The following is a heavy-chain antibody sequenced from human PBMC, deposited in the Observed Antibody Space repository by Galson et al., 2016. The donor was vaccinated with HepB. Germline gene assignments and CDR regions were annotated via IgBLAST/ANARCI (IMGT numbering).Heavy chain of an antibody. J-gene: IGHJ4*02. CDR1: GYTFTSYW. V-gene: IGHV5-51*01. CDR2: IYPSDSDT. CDR3: ARQFKSGWYGFGDS. Sequence: QSGAEVKNPGESLKISCKVSGYTFTSYWIGWVRQMPGKGLEWMGIIYPSDSDTNYSPSFQGQVTIPVDKSISTAFLQWASLKASDTAIYYCARQFKSGWYGFGDSWGQGTLVTVSS. D-gene: IGHD6-19*01.